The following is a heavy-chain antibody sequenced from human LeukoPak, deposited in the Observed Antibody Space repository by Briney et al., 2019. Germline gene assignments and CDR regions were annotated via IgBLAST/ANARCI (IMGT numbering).Heavy chain of an antibody. J-gene: IGHJ4*02. Sequence: GGSLEISCAASGFTVSSNYMSWVRPAPGKGLEWVSVFYSGGSTYYADSVKGRFTISRDNSKNTVYLQMNSLRAEDTAVYYCARGSYSSGWFLPNDYWGQGTLVTVSS. CDR3: ARGSYSSGWFLPNDY. D-gene: IGHD6-19*01. CDR1: GFTVSSNY. CDR2: FYSGGST. V-gene: IGHV3-53*01.